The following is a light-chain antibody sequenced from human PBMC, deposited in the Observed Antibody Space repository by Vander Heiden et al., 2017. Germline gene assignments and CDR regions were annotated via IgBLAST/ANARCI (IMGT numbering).Light chain of an antibody. J-gene: IGKJ4*01. Sequence: IVMSLFPLCHSVTPGEPASIHCRSSQSLLHSNGFNYLDWYLQKPGQSPQLLIFLGSNRASGVPNRISGSGSGTDFTLRISRVEPEDVGVYYCMQSLQTPLTFGGGTKVEIK. CDR3: MQSLQTPLT. CDR1: QSLLHSNGFNY. V-gene: IGKV2-28*01. CDR2: LGS.